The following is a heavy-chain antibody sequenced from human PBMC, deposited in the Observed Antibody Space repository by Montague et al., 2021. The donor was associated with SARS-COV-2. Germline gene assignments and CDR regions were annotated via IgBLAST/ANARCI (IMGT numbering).Heavy chain of an antibody. V-gene: IGHV4-34*01. J-gene: IGHJ6*02. CDR2: IDHSETY. D-gene: IGHD3-9*01. CDR1: GGAFNEYS. CDR3: ARQPVLRYFDWLPRFGGMDV. Sequence: SETLSLTCAVYGGAFNEYSWSWIRQAPGKGLEWIADIDHSETYKYNPSLRSRVTISVDASKNQFSLKLSSVTAADTAVYYCARQPVLRYFDWLPRFGGMDVWGQGTTVTVSS.